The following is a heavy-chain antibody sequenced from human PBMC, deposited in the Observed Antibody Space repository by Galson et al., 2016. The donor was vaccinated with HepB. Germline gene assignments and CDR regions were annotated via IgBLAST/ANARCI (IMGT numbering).Heavy chain of an antibody. Sequence: CAISGDSVTSDETMWNWIRQSPSRGLEWLGRTYYRSQWFSEYAMSVQGRITVTADTSRNQFSLQLDSVTPEDTAAYFCTRGYMQTGMNVWGRGTTVTVSS. CDR2: TYYRSQWFS. J-gene: IGHJ6*02. CDR1: GDSVTSDETM. D-gene: IGHD5-18*01. V-gene: IGHV6-1*01. CDR3: TRGYMQTGMNV.